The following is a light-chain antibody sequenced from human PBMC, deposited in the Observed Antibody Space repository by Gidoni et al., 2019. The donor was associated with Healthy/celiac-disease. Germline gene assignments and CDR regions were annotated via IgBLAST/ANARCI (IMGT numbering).Light chain of an antibody. CDR1: SSNIGNNY. CDR2: DNN. Sequence: HSLLTQPPSVSAAPGPKFTISCSGSSSNIGNNYVSWYQQLPGTAPKLLIYDNNKRPSGIPDRFSGSKSGTSATLGITGLQTGDEADYYCGTWDSSLRVVVFGGGTKLTVL. CDR3: GTWDSSLRVVV. V-gene: IGLV1-51*01. J-gene: IGLJ2*01.